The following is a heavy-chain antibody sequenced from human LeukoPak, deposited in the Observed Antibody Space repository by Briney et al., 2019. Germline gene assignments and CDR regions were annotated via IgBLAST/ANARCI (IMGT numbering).Heavy chain of an antibody. CDR2: IGPIGVYT. CDR1: GFTFSDYA. J-gene: IGHJ4*02. V-gene: IGHV3-64*01. CDR3: ARSPPGRTNWNYYDY. Sequence: EGSLRLSCAASGFTFSDYAMHWVRQAPEKGLEFVSVIGPIGVYTYYANSVKGRFTISRDNSKSTVSLQMGSLRDEDMAVYYCARSPPGRTNWNYYDYWGRGTLVTVSS. D-gene: IGHD1-1*01.